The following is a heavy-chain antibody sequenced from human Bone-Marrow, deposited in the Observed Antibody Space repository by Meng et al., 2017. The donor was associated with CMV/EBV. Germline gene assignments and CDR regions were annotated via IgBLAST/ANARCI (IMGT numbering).Heavy chain of an antibody. CDR1: GGSVRDYY. V-gene: IGHV4-59*02. Sequence: GSLRLSCTVSGGSVRDYYWSWIRQPPGKGLEWIGYIFYSGNTKYNPSLEGRVIISVDPSKNQFSLSLTSLTAADTAVYYCARDVTPDFWGRGTRVTGSS. CDR3: ARDVTPDF. D-gene: IGHD5-18*01. CDR2: IFYSGNT. J-gene: IGHJ4*02.